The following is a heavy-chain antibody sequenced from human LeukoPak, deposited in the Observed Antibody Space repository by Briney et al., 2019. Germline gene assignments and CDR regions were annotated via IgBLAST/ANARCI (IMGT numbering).Heavy chain of an antibody. CDR3: ARNFLTGYYTGYGMDV. V-gene: IGHV3-33*01. J-gene: IGHJ6*02. Sequence: GGSLRLSCAASGFTFSSYGMHWVRQAPGKGLEWVAVIWYDGSNKYYADSVKGRFTISRDNSKNTLYLQMNSLRAEHTAVYYCARNFLTGYYTGYGMDVWGQGTTVTVSS. CDR1: GFTFSSYG. CDR2: IWYDGSNK. D-gene: IGHD3-9*01.